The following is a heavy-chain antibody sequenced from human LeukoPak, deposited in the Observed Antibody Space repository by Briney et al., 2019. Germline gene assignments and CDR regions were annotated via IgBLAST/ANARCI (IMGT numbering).Heavy chain of an antibody. Sequence: GGSLRLSCAASGFTVSSNYMSWVRQAPGKGPEWVSVIYSGGSTYYADSVKGRFTISRDNSKNTLYLQMNSLRAEDTAVYYCARSGSYDSSGYSPFDYWGQGTLVTVSS. CDR3: ARSGSYDSSGYSPFDY. V-gene: IGHV3-53*01. J-gene: IGHJ4*02. CDR1: GFTVSSNY. D-gene: IGHD3-22*01. CDR2: IYSGGST.